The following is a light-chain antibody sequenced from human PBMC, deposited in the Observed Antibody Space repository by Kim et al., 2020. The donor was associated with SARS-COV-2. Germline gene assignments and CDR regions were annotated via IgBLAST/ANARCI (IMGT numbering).Light chain of an antibody. V-gene: IGKV3-11*01. CDR2: DAS. Sequence: SPGQRSTLSCRASQGVSSYLAWYQQKPGQAPRLLIYDASNRATGIPTRFSGSGSGTDFTLTISSLEPEDFAVYYCQQRSNWPPITFGPGTKVDIK. J-gene: IGKJ3*01. CDR1: QGVSSY. CDR3: QQRSNWPPIT.